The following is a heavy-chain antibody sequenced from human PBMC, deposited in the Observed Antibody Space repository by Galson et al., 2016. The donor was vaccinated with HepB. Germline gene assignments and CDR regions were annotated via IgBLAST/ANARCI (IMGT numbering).Heavy chain of an antibody. CDR2: IYPSDSDT. CDR3: AKARSTSPYYYYAMDV. D-gene: IGHD6-6*01. Sequence: SGAEVKKPGEPLKISCKGSGYSFTNYWIGWVRQMPGKGLEWMGIIYPSDSDTRYNPSFPGQVSFPADKSISTAYLQWGSLKASDTAMYYCAKARSTSPYYYYAMDVWGQGTTVTVSS. CDR1: GYSFTNYW. J-gene: IGHJ6*02. V-gene: IGHV5-51*01.